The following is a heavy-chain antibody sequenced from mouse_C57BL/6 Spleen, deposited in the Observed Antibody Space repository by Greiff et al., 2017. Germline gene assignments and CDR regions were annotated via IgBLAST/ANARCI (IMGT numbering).Heavy chain of an antibody. V-gene: IGHV1-69*01. J-gene: IGHJ2*01. CDR1: GYTFTSYW. CDR2: IDPSDSYT. Sequence: VQLQQPGAELVMPGASVKLSCKASGYTFTSYWMHWVKQRPGQGLEWIGEIDPSDSYTNYNQKFKGKSTLTVDKSSSTAYMQLSSLTSEDSAVYYCARMNENDFDYWGQGTTLTVSS. CDR3: ARMNENDFDY.